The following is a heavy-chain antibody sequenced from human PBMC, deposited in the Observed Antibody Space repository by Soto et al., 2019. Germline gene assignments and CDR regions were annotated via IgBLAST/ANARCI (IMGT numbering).Heavy chain of an antibody. Sequence: TSETLSLTCTVSGGSISSGGYYWSWIRQHPGKGLEWIGYIYHSGSTYYNPSLKSRVTISVDTSKNQFSLKLSSVTAADTAVYYCARVGTYYYDSSGYYTSNWFDPWGQGTLVTVSS. CDR3: ARVGTYYYDSSGYYTSNWFDP. CDR2: IYHSGST. J-gene: IGHJ5*02. D-gene: IGHD3-22*01. CDR1: GGSISSGGYY. V-gene: IGHV4-31*03.